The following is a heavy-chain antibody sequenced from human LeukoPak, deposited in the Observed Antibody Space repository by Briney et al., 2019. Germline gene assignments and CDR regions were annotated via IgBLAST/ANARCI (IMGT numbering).Heavy chain of an antibody. CDR2: IKQDGSEK. J-gene: IGHJ3*02. Sequence: GGSLRLSCAASGFAFSSYVMTWVRQAPGKGLEWVANIKQDGSEKYYVDSVKGRFTISRDNAKNSLYLQMNSLRAEDTAVYYCARESTYDAFDIWGQGTMVTVSS. V-gene: IGHV3-7*03. CDR1: GFAFSSYV. CDR3: ARESTYDAFDI.